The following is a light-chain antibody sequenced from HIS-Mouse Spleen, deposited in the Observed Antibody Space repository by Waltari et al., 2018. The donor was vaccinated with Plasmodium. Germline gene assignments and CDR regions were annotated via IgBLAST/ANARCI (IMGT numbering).Light chain of an antibody. V-gene: IGKV3-15*01. CDR2: GAS. CDR1: QSVSSN. J-gene: IGKJ3*01. CDR3: QQYNNWPFT. Sequence: EIVMTQSPATLSVSPGEQATLSSRASQSVSSNLAWYQQKPGQAPRLLIYGASTRATGIPARFSGSGSGTEFTLTISSLQSEDFAVYYCQQYNNWPFTFGPGTKVDIK.